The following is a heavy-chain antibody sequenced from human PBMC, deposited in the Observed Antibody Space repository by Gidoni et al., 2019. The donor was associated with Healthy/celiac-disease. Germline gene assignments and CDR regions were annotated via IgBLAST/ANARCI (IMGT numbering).Heavy chain of an antibody. CDR3: AAVLHDESSDHYGDYEVDY. Sequence: QMQLVPSGPAVKKPGTSVKVSCKASGFSFTSSAVQWVRQARGQRLEWIGWTVVGSGNTNYAQKFQERVTITRDMSTSTAYMELSSLRSEDTAVYYCAAVLHDESSDHYGDYEVDYWGQGTLVTVSS. CDR1: GFSFTSSA. CDR2: TVVGSGNT. D-gene: IGHD4-17*01. J-gene: IGHJ4*02. V-gene: IGHV1-58*01.